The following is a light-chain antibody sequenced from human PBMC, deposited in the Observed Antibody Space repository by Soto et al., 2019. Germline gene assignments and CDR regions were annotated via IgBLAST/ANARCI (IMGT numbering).Light chain of an antibody. J-gene: IGKJ5*01. CDR3: QQRSSGPTT. Sequence: DIVLTQSPATLSLSPGERATLSCRASQSVSNFLGWYQQKPGKAPRLLISDASNRATGIPARFSGSGSGTDFTLTISSLEPEDFAIYYCQQRSSGPTTFGQGTRLEIK. CDR2: DAS. V-gene: IGKV3-11*01. CDR1: QSVSNF.